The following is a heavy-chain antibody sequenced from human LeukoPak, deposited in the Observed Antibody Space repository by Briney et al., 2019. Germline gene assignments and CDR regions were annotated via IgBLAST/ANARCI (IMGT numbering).Heavy chain of an antibody. V-gene: IGHV3-21*01. CDR3: ARDNPVFDYYYMDV. Sequence: GGSLRLSCAASGFTFNTYSMNWVRQAPGKGLEWVPSIRSGGNYIYYAASVKGRFTISRDNAKNSLYLQLNSLRAEDTAVYYCARDNPVFDYYYMDVWGKGTTVTVSS. CDR1: GFTFNTYS. J-gene: IGHJ6*03. D-gene: IGHD2-21*01. CDR2: IRSGGNYI.